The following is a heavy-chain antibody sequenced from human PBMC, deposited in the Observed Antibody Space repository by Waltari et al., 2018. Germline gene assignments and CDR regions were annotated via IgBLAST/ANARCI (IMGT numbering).Heavy chain of an antibody. CDR3: ARDLWGITGTTNWFDP. J-gene: IGHJ5*02. D-gene: IGHD1-7*01. CDR1: GYTFTGYY. Sequence: QVQLVQSGAEVKKPGASVKVSCKASGYTFTGYYMHWVRQAPGQGLEWMGRSNPNSGGTNYAQKFQGRVTMTRDTSISTAYMELSRLRSDDTAVYYCARDLWGITGTTNWFDPWGQGTLVTVSS. CDR2: SNPNSGGT. V-gene: IGHV1-2*06.